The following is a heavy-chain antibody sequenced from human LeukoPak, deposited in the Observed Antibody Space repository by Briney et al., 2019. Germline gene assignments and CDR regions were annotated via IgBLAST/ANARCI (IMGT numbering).Heavy chain of an antibody. CDR1: GFTFSSYW. CDR3: ARSRGPSYYYDSSGYPSGY. V-gene: IGHV3-7*01. J-gene: IGHJ4*02. CDR2: IKQDGSEK. Sequence: PGGSLRLSCAASGFTFSSYWMSWVRQAPGKGLEWVANIKQDGSEKYYVDSVKGRFTISRDNAKNSLYLQMNSLRAEDTAVYYCARSRGPSYYYDSSGYPSGYWGQGTLATVSS. D-gene: IGHD3-22*01.